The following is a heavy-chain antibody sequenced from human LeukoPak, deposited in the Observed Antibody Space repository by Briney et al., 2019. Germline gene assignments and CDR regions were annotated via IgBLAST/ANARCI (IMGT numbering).Heavy chain of an antibody. CDR3: ARFQVAFDI. Sequence: GGSLRLSCAASGFTVSSNYMNWVRQAPGKGLEWVSSISSTSSYIYYADSVKGRFTISRDNAKNSLYLQMNSLRAEDTAVYYCARFQVAFDIWGQGTMVTVSS. CDR1: GFTVSSNY. V-gene: IGHV3-21*01. J-gene: IGHJ3*02. CDR2: ISSTSSYI.